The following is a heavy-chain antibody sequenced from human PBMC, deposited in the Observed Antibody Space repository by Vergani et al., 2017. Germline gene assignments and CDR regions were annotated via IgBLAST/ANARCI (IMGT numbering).Heavy chain of an antibody. V-gene: IGHV3-21*01. Sequence: EVQLVESGGGLVKPGGSLRLSCAASGFTFSSYSMNWVRQAPGKGLEWVSSISSSSSYIYYADSVKGRFTISRDNAKNSLYLQMNSLRAEDTAVYYCARDQYYDILTGYPEYYYYYGMDVWGQGTTVTVSS. CDR3: ARDQYYDILTGYPEYYYYYGMDV. D-gene: IGHD3-9*01. CDR2: ISSSSSYI. J-gene: IGHJ6*02. CDR1: GFTFSSYS.